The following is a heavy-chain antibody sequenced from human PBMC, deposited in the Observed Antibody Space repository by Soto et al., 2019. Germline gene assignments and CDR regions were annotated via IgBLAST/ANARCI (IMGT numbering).Heavy chain of an antibody. V-gene: IGHV1-3*01. CDR3: ARDSRGGRDWFDP. J-gene: IGHJ5*02. D-gene: IGHD2-15*01. CDR2: INAGNGNT. Sequence: GASVKVSCKASGYTFTSYAMHWVRQAPGQRLEWMGWINAGNGNTKYSQKFQGRVTITRDTSASTAYMELSSLRSEDTAVYYCARDSRGGRDWFDPWGQGTLVPVSS. CDR1: GYTFTSYA.